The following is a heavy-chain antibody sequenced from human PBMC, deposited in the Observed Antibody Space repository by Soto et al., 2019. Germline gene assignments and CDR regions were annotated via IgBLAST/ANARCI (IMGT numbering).Heavy chain of an antibody. D-gene: IGHD3-10*01. Sequence: GGSVRLSXVASGLTFGSRAMSWVRQAPGEGLQWVATITDNGGDAKYADSARGRFVISRDNSKKTLYLQMTSLTAEDSAMYFCARGSTESYPGSRIFDFWGRGTLVTVSS. J-gene: IGHJ4*02. CDR3: ARGSTESYPGSRIFDF. CDR1: GLTFGSRA. CDR2: ITDNGGDA. V-gene: IGHV3-23*01.